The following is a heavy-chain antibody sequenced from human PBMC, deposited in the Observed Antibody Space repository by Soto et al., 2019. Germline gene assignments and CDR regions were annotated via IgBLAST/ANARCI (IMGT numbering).Heavy chain of an antibody. CDR2: IIPIFGTA. Sequence: QVQLVQSGAEVKKPGSSVKVSCTASGGTFSSYAISWVRQAPGQGLEWMGGIIPIFGTANYAQKFQGRVTITADESTSTAYMELSSLRSEDTAVYYCAREPKTEVEMATTQGFGMDVWGQGTTVTVSS. D-gene: IGHD5-12*01. CDR1: GGTFSSYA. CDR3: AREPKTEVEMATTQGFGMDV. V-gene: IGHV1-69*12. J-gene: IGHJ6*02.